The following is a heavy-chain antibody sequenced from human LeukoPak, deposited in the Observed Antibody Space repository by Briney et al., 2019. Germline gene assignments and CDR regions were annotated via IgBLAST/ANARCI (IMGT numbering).Heavy chain of an antibody. CDR1: GGSFSGYC. Sequence: SETLSLTCAVYGGSFSGYCWSWIRQPPGKGLEWIGEINHSGSTNYNPSLKSRVTISVDTSKNQFSLKLSSVTAADTAVYYCARRFPRVNPEYYYDSSGYYLDYWGQGTLVTVSS. J-gene: IGHJ4*02. V-gene: IGHV4-34*01. CDR2: INHSGST. CDR3: ARRFPRVNPEYYYDSSGYYLDY. D-gene: IGHD3-22*01.